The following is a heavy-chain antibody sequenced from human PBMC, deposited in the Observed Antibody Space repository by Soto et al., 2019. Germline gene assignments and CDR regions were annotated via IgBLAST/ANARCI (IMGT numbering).Heavy chain of an antibody. J-gene: IGHJ6*02. CDR3: ARDQEYSSSSYYYGMDV. Sequence: SSETLSLTCTVSGGSISSGGYYWSGIRQHAGKGLEWIGYIYYSGSTYYNPSLKSRVTISVDTSKNQFSLKLSSVTAADTAVYYCARDQEYSSSSYYYGMDVWGQGTTVTVSS. CDR1: GGSISSGGYY. V-gene: IGHV4-31*03. D-gene: IGHD6-13*01. CDR2: IYYSGST.